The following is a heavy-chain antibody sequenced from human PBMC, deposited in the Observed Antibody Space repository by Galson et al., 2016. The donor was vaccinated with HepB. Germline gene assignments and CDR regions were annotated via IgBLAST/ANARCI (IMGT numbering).Heavy chain of an antibody. D-gene: IGHD3-3*02. CDR1: GGSISPYS. Sequence: SETLSLTCTVSGGSISPYSWSWIRQTPGLGLQYIGYVYHTGSTHYNPSLKSRVTLSVDTSKNQFSLRLSSVTAADTAIYYCARVTIFGIIEGFDPWGRGILVTVSS. V-gene: IGHV4-59*01. CDR2: VYHTGST. CDR3: ARVTIFGIIEGFDP. J-gene: IGHJ5*02.